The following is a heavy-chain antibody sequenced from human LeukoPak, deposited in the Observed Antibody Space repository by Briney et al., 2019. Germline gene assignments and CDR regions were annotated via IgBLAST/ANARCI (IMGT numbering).Heavy chain of an antibody. CDR3: AKEGTSGAFDI. J-gene: IGHJ3*02. D-gene: IGHD2-2*01. V-gene: IGHV3-30*18. Sequence: PGRSLRLSCAASGFTFSSYGVLWVRQAPGKGLEWVAAISYDGSNKYYADSVKGRFTISRDNSKNTVYLQMNSLRAEDTAVYYCAKEGTSGAFDIWGQGTMVTVSS. CDR1: GFTFSSYG. CDR2: ISYDGSNK.